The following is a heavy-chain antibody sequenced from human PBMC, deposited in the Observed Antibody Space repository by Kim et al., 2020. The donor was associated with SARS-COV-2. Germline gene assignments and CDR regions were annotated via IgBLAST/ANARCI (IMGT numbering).Heavy chain of an antibody. D-gene: IGHD6-19*01. CDR1: GGSISSGSYY. J-gene: IGHJ4*02. V-gene: IGHV4-61*02. CDR2: IYTSGST. Sequence: SETLSLTCTVSGGSISSGSYYWSWIRQPAGKGLEWIGRIYTSGSTNYNPSLKSRVTISVDTSKNQFSLKLSSVTAADTAVYYCARDWGSSGWYRAFDYWGQGTLVTVSS. CDR3: ARDWGSSGWYRAFDY.